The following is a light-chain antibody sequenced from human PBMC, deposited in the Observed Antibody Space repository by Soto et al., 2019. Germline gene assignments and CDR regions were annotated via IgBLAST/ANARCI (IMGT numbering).Light chain of an antibody. Sequence: DIQMTQSPSSLSASVGDRVTITCRASQIVRSNLNWYQQKPGKVPELLIYAASTLQPGVPSRFRGSGSGTDFTLTVSSLQPEDFATYHCQHTFSWPYTFGQGTKLEIE. CDR2: AAS. V-gene: IGKV1-39*01. CDR1: QIVRSN. J-gene: IGKJ2*01. CDR3: QHTFSWPYT.